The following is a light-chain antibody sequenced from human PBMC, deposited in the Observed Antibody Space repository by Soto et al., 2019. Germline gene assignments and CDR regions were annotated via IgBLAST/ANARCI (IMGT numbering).Light chain of an antibody. CDR3: QQYSDSLRS. Sequence: DIQMTQSPSTLSASIGDRITISCRASQNIDTWLAWYQQRPGEAPKLLIYTASNLENGVPSRFSGSGSGTAFTLTISSLQPEDFATYYCQQYSDSLRSFGQGTQVE. J-gene: IGKJ1*01. V-gene: IGKV1-5*03. CDR2: TAS. CDR1: QNIDTW.